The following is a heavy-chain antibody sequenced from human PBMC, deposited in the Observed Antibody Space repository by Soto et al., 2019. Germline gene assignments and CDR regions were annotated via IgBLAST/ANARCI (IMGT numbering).Heavy chain of an antibody. Sequence: CVVCGFTSSNAWMSWVRHAPGQGLAWVGRIKSIYNGGTIEYAAPVKGRFIITRDDSRPTVFLQMNSLKTEDKAVDYCATGQYFDFWGQGTQVTVSS. CDR3: ATGQYFDF. J-gene: IGHJ4*02. CDR1: GFTSSNAW. CDR2: IKSIYNGGTI. V-gene: IGHV3-15*01.